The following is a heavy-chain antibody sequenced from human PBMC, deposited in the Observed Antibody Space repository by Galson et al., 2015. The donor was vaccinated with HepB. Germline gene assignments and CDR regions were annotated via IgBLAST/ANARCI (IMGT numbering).Heavy chain of an antibody. J-gene: IGHJ6*02. V-gene: IGHV3-20*04. CDR1: GFTFDDYG. CDR2: INWNGGST. Sequence: SLRLSCAASGFTFDDYGMSWVRQAPGKGLEWVSGINWNGGSTGYADSVKGRFTISRDNAKNSLYLQMNSLRAEDTALYYCARVSTVPLYYYGMDVWGQGTTVTVSS. D-gene: IGHD4-17*01. CDR3: ARVSTVPLYYYGMDV.